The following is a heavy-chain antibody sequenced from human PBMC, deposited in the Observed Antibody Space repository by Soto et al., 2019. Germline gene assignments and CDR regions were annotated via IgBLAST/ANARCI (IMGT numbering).Heavy chain of an antibody. J-gene: IGHJ5*02. CDR1: GGTFSSYA. Sequence: ASVKVSCKASGGTFSSYAISWVRQAPGQGLEWMGGIIPIFGTANYAQKFQGRVTITADKSTSTAYMELSSLRSEDTAVYYCARVRGGYYDSSGYYPNDNWFDPWGQGTLVTVSS. CDR3: ARVRGGYYDSSGYYPNDNWFDP. CDR2: IIPIFGTA. V-gene: IGHV1-69*06. D-gene: IGHD3-22*01.